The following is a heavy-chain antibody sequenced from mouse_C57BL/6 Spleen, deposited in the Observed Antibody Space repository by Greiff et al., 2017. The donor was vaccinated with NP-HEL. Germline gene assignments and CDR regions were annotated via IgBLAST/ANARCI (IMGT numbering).Heavy chain of an antibody. Sequence: QVQLQQPGAELVMPGASVKLSCKASGYTFTSYWMHWVKQRPGQGLEWIGEIDPSDSYTNYNQKFKGKSTLTVDKSSSTAYMQLSSLTSEDSAVYDCARRPYYGSSSYYAMDYWGQGTSVTVSS. CDR1: GYTFTSYW. J-gene: IGHJ4*01. CDR2: IDPSDSYT. CDR3: ARRPYYGSSSYYAMDY. D-gene: IGHD1-1*01. V-gene: IGHV1-69*01.